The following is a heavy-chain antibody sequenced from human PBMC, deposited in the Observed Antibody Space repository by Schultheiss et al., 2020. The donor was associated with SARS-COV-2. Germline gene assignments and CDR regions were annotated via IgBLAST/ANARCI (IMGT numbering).Heavy chain of an antibody. CDR1: GYTFTGYY. V-gene: IGHV1-2*04. J-gene: IGHJ4*02. CDR2: INPNSGGT. CDR3: ARLPQGSRFDY. Sequence: GESLKISCKASGYTFTGYYMHWVRQAPGQGLEWMGWINPNSGGTNYAQKFQGWVTMTRDTSISTAYMELSRLRSDDTAVYYCARLPQGSRFDYWGQGTLVTVSS.